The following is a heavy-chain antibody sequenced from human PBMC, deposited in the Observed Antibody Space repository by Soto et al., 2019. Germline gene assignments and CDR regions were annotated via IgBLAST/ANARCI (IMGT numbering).Heavy chain of an antibody. CDR2: ISGSGGST. CDR3: AKDRQMYSSGWGPSDLDV. Sequence: EVQLLESGGGLLQPGGSLRLSCAASGLTFSSYAMSWVRQAPGKGLEWVSAISGSGGSTYYADSVKGRFTISRDNSKNILNLKMNSLRAEDTAVYYCAKDRQMYSSGWGPSDLDVWGKGTTVSVSS. D-gene: IGHD6-19*01. V-gene: IGHV3-23*01. CDR1: GLTFSSYA. J-gene: IGHJ6*04.